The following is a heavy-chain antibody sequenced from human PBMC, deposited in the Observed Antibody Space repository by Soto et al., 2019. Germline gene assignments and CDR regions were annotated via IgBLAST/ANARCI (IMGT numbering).Heavy chain of an antibody. CDR3: VRGSRHYGPIDF. J-gene: IGHJ4*02. Sequence: TETLSLTCTVYGGSISRYYWSWIRQPPGKGLEWIGYIYYSGSTNYNPSLKSRVTISVDTSKNQFSLKLSSVAAADTAVYFCVRGSRHYGPIDFWGQGTLVTVS. V-gene: IGHV4-59*01. CDR1: GGSISRYY. D-gene: IGHD4-17*01. CDR2: IYYSGST.